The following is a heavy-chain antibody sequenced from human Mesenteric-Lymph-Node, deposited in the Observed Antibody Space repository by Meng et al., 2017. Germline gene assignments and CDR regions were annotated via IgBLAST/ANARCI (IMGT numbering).Heavy chain of an antibody. D-gene: IGHD5-18*01. Sequence: QVQLVESGGGVVKPGGSLRLSCAVSGFTFSDCYMSWIRQAQGKGLVWVSNISSSDNTIYYADSVKGRFTISRDNAKNSLSLKMNSMRAEDTAIYYCARGIQIWRFWGQGTLVTVSS. CDR3: ARGIQIWRF. V-gene: IGHV3-11*01. CDR1: GFTFSDCY. J-gene: IGHJ4*02. CDR2: ISSSDNTI.